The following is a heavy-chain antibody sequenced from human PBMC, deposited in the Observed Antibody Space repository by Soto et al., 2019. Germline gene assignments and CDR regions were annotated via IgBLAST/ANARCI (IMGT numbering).Heavy chain of an antibody. CDR1: GFTFSSYS. V-gene: IGHV3-48*01. J-gene: IGHJ6*03. CDR2: ISSSSSTI. CDR3: ARRGGFGELHYYYYMDV. D-gene: IGHD3-10*01. Sequence: PGGSLRLSCAASGFTFSSYSMNWVRQAPGKGLEWVSYISSSSSTIYYADSVKGRFTISRDNAKNSLYLQMNSLRAEDTAVYYCARRGGFGELHYYYYMDVWGKGTTVTVSS.